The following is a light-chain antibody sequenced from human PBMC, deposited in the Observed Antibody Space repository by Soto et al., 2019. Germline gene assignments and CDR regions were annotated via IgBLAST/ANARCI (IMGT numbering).Light chain of an antibody. CDR3: QQYNSYPCS. J-gene: IGKJ2*04. CDR2: KAS. CDR1: QTIFSW. Sequence: IQMTQSPSTLSASVGDRVSITCRASQTIFSWLAWYQQKPGKAPKLVIYKASSLESGVPSGYSGSGSGTEFILTISGLQPDDFATYYCQQYNSYPCSFGQGTKLEIK. V-gene: IGKV1-5*03.